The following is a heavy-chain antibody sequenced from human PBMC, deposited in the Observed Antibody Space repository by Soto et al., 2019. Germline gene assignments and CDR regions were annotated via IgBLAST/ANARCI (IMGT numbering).Heavy chain of an antibody. CDR3: ARHPDPIAAAGTKNWFDP. Sequence: PGESLKISCKGSGYSFTSYWIGWVRQMPGKGLEWMGIIYPGDSDTRYSPSFQGQVTISADKSISTAYLQWSNLKASDTAMYYCARHPDPIAAAGTKNWFDPWGQGTLVTVSS. V-gene: IGHV5-51*01. J-gene: IGHJ5*02. CDR2: IYPGDSDT. CDR1: GYSFTSYW. D-gene: IGHD6-13*01.